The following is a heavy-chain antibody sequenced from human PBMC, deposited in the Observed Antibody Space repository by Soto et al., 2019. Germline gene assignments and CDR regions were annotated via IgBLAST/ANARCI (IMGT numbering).Heavy chain of an antibody. CDR1: GCSISSHY. CDR3: ARDGGSFFDY. CDR2: IYYSVTT. V-gene: IGHV4-59*11. J-gene: IGHJ4*02. D-gene: IGHD6-25*01. Sequence: SETLSLTCSVSGCSISSHYCTWIRQPPGKGLEWIRNIYYSVTTNYSRSLKSRVTISVDTTKNQFTLKVTSVTAEDTAVYYCARDGGSFFDYWGQGTMVTVTS.